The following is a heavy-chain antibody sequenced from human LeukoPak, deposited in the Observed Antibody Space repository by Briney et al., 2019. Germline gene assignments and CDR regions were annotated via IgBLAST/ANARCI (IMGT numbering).Heavy chain of an antibody. CDR2: INHSGST. J-gene: IGHJ4*02. CDR1: GGSFSGYY. V-gene: IGHV4-34*01. CDR3: ARAPSGSFRYYFDY. Sequence: SETLSLTCAVYGGSFSGYYWSWIRQPPGKGLEWIGEINHSGSTDCNPSLKSRVTISVDTSKNQFSLKLSSVTAADTAVYYCARAPSGSFRYYFDYWGQGTLVTVSS. D-gene: IGHD3-10*01.